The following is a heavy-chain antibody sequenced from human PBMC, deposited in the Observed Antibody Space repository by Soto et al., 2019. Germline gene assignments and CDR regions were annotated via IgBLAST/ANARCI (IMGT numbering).Heavy chain of an antibody. J-gene: IGHJ6*02. CDR1: GYTFTSYG. Sequence: QVQLVQSGAEVKKPGASVKVSCKASGYTFTSYGISWVRQAPGQGLEWMGWISAYNGNTNYAQKLQGRVTMTTDTSTSTAYMELRSLRSDDTAVYYCARDDCSPCSGGRWYYYYGMDVWGQGTTVTVSS. D-gene: IGHD2-15*01. V-gene: IGHV1-18*01. CDR2: ISAYNGNT. CDR3: ARDDCSPCSGGRWYYYYGMDV.